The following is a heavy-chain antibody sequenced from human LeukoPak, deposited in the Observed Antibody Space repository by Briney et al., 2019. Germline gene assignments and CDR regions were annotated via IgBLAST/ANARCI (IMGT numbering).Heavy chain of an antibody. CDR2: IYTSGST. Sequence: SETLSLTCTVSGGSISSYYWSRIRQPAGKGLEWIGRIYTSGSTNYNPSLKSRVTMSVDTSKNQFSLKLSSVTAADTAVYYCARDPTYYYDSSGEGNAFDIWGQGTMVTVSS. CDR3: ARDPTYYYDSSGEGNAFDI. CDR1: GGSISSYY. D-gene: IGHD3-22*01. J-gene: IGHJ3*02. V-gene: IGHV4-4*07.